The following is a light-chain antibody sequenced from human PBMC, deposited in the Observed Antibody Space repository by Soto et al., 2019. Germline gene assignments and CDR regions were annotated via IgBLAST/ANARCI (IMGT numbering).Light chain of an antibody. CDR3: SSYTSSSTLYV. V-gene: IGLV2-14*01. Sequence: QSDRTQPASVSGSPGQSITISCTGTSSDVGGYNYVSWYQQHPGKAPKLMIYEVSNRPSGVSNRFSGSKSGNTASLTISGLQAEDEADYYCSSYTSSSTLYVFGTGTKVTVL. CDR2: EVS. CDR1: SSDVGGYNY. J-gene: IGLJ1*01.